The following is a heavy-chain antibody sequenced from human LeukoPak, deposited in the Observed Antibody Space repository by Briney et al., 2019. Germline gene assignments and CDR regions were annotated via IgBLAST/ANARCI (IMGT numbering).Heavy chain of an antibody. CDR3: ARGLAVAGAIIDY. V-gene: IGHV3-21*01. J-gene: IGHJ4*02. Sequence: PGGSLRLSXAASGFTFCSYSMNWVRQSPGKGLEWLSSISSSSSYIYYADSVKGRFTISRDNVKNSLYLQMNSLRAEDTAVYYCARGLAVAGAIIDYWGQGTLVTVSS. D-gene: IGHD6-19*01. CDR1: GFTFCSYS. CDR2: ISSSSSYI.